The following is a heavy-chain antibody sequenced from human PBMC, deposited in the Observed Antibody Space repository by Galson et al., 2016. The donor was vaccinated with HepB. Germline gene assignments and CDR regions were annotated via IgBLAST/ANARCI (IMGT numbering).Heavy chain of an antibody. CDR1: GFTFSSYG. J-gene: IGHJ6*02. V-gene: IGHV3-33*03. CDR3: AKGGELRGVYYYYGMDV. D-gene: IGHD1-26*01. Sequence: SLRLSCAASGFTFSSYGMHWVRQAPGKGLEWVAVIWYDGSNKYYADSVKGRFTISRDNSKNTLYMQTNSLRAEDTALYYCAKGGELRGVYYYYGMDVGGQGTTVTVSS. CDR2: IWYDGSNK.